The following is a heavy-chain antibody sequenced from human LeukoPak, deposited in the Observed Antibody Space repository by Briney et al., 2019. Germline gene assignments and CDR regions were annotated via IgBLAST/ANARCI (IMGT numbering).Heavy chain of an antibody. Sequence: GGSLRLSCAASGFTFSSYWMHWVRQAPGKGLVWVSHINGDGSTTSYADSVKGRFTISRDNAKNTVYLQMNSLRAEDTAVYYCAKGGSSSPRPTFDYWGQGTLLTVSS. CDR1: GFTFSSYW. V-gene: IGHV3-74*01. D-gene: IGHD6-13*01. J-gene: IGHJ4*02. CDR2: INGDGSTT. CDR3: AKGGSSSPRPTFDY.